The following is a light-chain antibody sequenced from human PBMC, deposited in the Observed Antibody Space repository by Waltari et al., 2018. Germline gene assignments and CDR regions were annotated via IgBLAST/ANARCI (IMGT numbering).Light chain of an antibody. CDR3: QQLNSYPFT. Sequence: DIQLTQSPSFLSASVGDIVTITCRARQCIRSFLVWYQQKPGKAPKLLIYDASTLQTGVPSRFSGSASGTEFTLTISSLQPEDFATYYCQQLNSYPFTFGPGTKVDIE. J-gene: IGKJ3*01. CDR1: QCIRSF. V-gene: IGKV1-9*01. CDR2: DAS.